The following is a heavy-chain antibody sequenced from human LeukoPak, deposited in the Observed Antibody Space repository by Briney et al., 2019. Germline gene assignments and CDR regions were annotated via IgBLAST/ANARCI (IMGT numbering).Heavy chain of an antibody. CDR3: ARLVNQFDYVTGRFDY. CDR2: MNPNSGNT. D-gene: IGHD4-17*01. V-gene: IGHV1-8*02. Sequence: ASVKVSCKASGYTFTTHDIDWVRQAPGQGLEWMGWMNPNSGNTGFAQKFQGRVTLTGNTSISTAYLELSSLRSEDTAVYYCARLVNQFDYVTGRFDYWGQGTLVTVSS. CDR1: GYTFTTHD. J-gene: IGHJ4*02.